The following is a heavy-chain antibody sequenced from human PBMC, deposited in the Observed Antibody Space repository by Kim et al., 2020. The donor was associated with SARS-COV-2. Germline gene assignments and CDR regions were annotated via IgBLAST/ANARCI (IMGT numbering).Heavy chain of an antibody. J-gene: IGHJ4*02. Sequence: SETLSLTCTVSGGSISSTTYYWGWLRQPPGKGLEWIGTIYYSGSTYYNPSLRSRVTISIDTSKNQFSLKLSSVTAADTAVYYCARHRNHGSGIFDYWGQG. D-gene: IGHD3-10*01. CDR3: ARHRNHGSGIFDY. CDR2: IYYSGST. CDR1: GGSISSTTYY. V-gene: IGHV4-39*01.